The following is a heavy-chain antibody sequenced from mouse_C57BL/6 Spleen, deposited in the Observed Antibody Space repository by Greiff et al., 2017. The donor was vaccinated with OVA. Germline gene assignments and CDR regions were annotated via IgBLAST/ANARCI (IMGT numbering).Heavy chain of an antibody. V-gene: IGHV1-80*01. CDR1: GYAFSSYW. D-gene: IGHD6-1*01. CDR3: AREGPPQGGFAY. CDR2: IYPGDGGT. Sequence: QVQLHQSGAELVKPGASVKISCKASGYAFSSYWMNWVKQRPGKGLEWLGEIYPGDGGTHYNGKFKGKATLTVDKSSSTAYMQLSILTSEDSAVYICAREGPPQGGFAYWGQGTLVTVSA. J-gene: IGHJ3*01.